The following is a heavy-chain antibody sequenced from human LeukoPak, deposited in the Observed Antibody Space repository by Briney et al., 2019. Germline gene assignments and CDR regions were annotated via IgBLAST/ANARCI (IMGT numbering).Heavy chain of an antibody. CDR2: IYTSGST. Sequence: SETLSLTCTVSGGSISSYYWGWIRQPPGKGLEWIGYIYTSGSTNYNPSLKSRVTISVDTSKNQFPLKLSSVTAADTAVYYCARVTSPFYDSSGYYYDYWGQGTLVTVSS. D-gene: IGHD3-22*01. J-gene: IGHJ4*02. V-gene: IGHV4-4*09. CDR3: ARVTSPFYDSSGYYYDY. CDR1: GGSISSYY.